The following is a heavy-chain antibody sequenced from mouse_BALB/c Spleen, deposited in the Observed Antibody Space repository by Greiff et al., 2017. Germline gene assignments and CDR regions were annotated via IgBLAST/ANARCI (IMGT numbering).Heavy chain of an antibody. J-gene: IGHJ3*01. V-gene: IGHV5-12-2*01. Sequence: EVMLVESGGGLVQPGGSLKLSCAASGFTFSSYTMSWVRQTPEKRLEWVAYISNGGGSTYYPDTVKGRFTISRDNAKNTLYLQMSSLKSEDTAMYYCARDGSSRAWFAYWGQGTLVTVSA. D-gene: IGHD1-1*01. CDR3: ARDGSSRAWFAY. CDR1: GFTFSSYT. CDR2: ISNGGGST.